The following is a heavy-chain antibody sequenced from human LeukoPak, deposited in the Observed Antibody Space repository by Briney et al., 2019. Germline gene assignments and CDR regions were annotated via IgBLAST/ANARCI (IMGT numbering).Heavy chain of an antibody. CDR1: GFTFSTYA. D-gene: IGHD2-15*01. CDR2: ISGSDGGT. CDR3: AKPLPGTHYYFDY. J-gene: IGHJ4*02. Sequence: GGSLRLSCAASGFTFSTYAMNWVRQAPGKGLEWVSIISGSDGGTYYADSVKGRFTISRDNSKNTLYLQMNSLRAEDTAVYYCAKPLPGTHYYFDYWGQGTLVTVSS. V-gene: IGHV3-23*01.